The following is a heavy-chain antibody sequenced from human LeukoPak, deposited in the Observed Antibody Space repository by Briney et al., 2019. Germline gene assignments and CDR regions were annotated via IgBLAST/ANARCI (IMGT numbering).Heavy chain of an antibody. D-gene: IGHD6-13*01. CDR3: ARCDIAAPGSFLYHDVFDI. CDR2: ISSSGSTI. Sequence: GGSLRLSCAASGFTFSDYYMSWIRQAPGKGLEWVSYISSSGSTIYYADSVKGRFTISRDNAKNSLYLQMNSLRAEDTAVYYCARCDIAAPGSFLYHDVFDIWGQGTMVTVSS. J-gene: IGHJ3*02. CDR1: GFTFSDYY. V-gene: IGHV3-11*04.